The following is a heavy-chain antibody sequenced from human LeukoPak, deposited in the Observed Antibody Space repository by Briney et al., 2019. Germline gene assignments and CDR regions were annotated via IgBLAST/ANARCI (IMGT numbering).Heavy chain of an antibody. D-gene: IGHD1-7*01. V-gene: IGHV4-59*01. CDR2: IYYSGST. CDR1: GGSISSYY. CDR3: AKGSNWNYGLFDWFDP. J-gene: IGHJ5*02. Sequence: SETLSLTCTVSGGSISSYYWSWIRQPPGKGLEWVGYIYYSGSTNYNPSLKSRVTISVDTSKNQFSLKLSSVTAADTAVYYCAKGSNWNYGLFDWFDPWGQGTLVTVSS.